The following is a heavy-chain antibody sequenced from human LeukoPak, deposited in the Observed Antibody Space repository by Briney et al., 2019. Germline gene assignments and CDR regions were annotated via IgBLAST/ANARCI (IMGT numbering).Heavy chain of an antibody. V-gene: IGHV4-30-2*01. CDR3: ARGRPQLKWELRRYFGY. Sequence: SETLSLTCAVSGGSISSGGYSWSWIRQPPGKGLEWIGYIYHSGSTYYNPSLKSRVTISVDTSKNQFSLKLSSVTAADTAVYYCARGRPQLKWELRRYFGYWGQGTLVTVSS. CDR1: GGSISSGGYS. J-gene: IGHJ4*02. D-gene: IGHD1-26*01. CDR2: IYHSGST.